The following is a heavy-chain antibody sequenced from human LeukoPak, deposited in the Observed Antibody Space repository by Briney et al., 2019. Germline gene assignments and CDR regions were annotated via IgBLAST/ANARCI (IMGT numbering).Heavy chain of an antibody. CDR3: ARDSSGWYVNYYYYYGMDV. CDR2: ISSSSSYI. CDR1: GFTFSSYS. Sequence: GGSLRLSCAASGFTFSSYSMNWVRQAPGKGLEWVSSISSSSSYIYYADSVKGRFTISRDNAKNSLYLQMNSLRAKDTAVYYCARDSSGWYVNYYYYYGMDVWGQGTTVTVSS. D-gene: IGHD6-19*01. J-gene: IGHJ6*02. V-gene: IGHV3-21*01.